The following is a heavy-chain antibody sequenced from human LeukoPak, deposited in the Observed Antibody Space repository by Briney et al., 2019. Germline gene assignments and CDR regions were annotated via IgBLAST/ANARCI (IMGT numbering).Heavy chain of an antibody. Sequence: PSETLSLTCTVSGGSISSGSYYWSWIRQPAGKGLEWIGRIYTSGSTNYNPSLKSRVTISVDTSKNQFSLKLSSVTAADTAVYYCARGHPTVVTAFDYWGQGTLVTVSS. D-gene: IGHD3-22*01. CDR3: ARGHPTVVTAFDY. J-gene: IGHJ4*02. CDR2: IYTSGST. CDR1: GGSISSGSYY. V-gene: IGHV4-61*02.